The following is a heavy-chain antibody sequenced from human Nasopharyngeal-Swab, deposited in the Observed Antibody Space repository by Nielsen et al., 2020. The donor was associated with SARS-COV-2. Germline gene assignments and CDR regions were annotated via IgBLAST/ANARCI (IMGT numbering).Heavy chain of an antibody. CDR2: IYYSGTT. V-gene: IGHV4-39*01. CDR3: APGRGGGNPFEY. J-gene: IGHJ4*02. D-gene: IGHD3-16*01. Sequence: SETLSLTCTVSGGSISGSNYYWGWNRQPPGKGLEWIGSIYYSGTTYYSPSLKSRATISVDTSKNQFSLKLNSVTAADTAVYYCAPGRGGGNPFEYWGRGTLVTVSS. CDR1: GGSISGSNYY.